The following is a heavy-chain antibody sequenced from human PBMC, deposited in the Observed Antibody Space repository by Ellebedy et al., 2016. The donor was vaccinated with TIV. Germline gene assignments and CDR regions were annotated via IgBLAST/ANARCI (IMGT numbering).Heavy chain of an antibody. V-gene: IGHV6-1*01. CDR3: ARAPAGTQQSPLDY. CDR1: VDSVSSNRSG. D-gene: IGHD6-13*01. CDR2: TYSRSKWYN. J-gene: IGHJ4*02. Sequence: SQTLSLTSAVSVDSVSSNRSGCNWIRQSPSRGLEWLGRTYSRSKWYNDYAVSVKSRITINPDTSKNQLSLKLTSVTAADTAVYYCARAPAGTQQSPLDYWGQGTLVTVSS.